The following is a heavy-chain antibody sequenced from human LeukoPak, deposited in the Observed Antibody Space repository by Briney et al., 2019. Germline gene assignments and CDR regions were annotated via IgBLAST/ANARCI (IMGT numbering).Heavy chain of an antibody. CDR3: ARTGQLPPYYYGMDV. Sequence: GGSLRLSCAASGFTVSSNYMSWVRQAPGKGLEWVSVIYSGGSTYYADSVKGRLTISRDNSKNTLYLQMNSLRAEDTAVYYCARTGQLPPYYYGMDVWGQGTTATVS. CDR1: GFTVSSNY. V-gene: IGHV3-66*01. J-gene: IGHJ6*02. D-gene: IGHD2-2*01. CDR2: IYSGGST.